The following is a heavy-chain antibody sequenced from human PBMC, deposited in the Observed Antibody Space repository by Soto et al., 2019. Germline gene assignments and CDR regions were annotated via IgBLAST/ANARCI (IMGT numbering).Heavy chain of an antibody. D-gene: IGHD3-22*01. CDR2: MNPNSGNT. Sequence: QVQLVQSGAEVKKPGASVKVSCKASGYTFSSYEINWVRQATGQGLEWMGWMNPNSGNTGYAQKFQGRVTMTRNTSISTAYSELSSLRSEDTAVYYCAREATVVVITARGMDVWGQGTTVTVSS. CDR3: AREATVVVITARGMDV. CDR1: GYTFSSYE. J-gene: IGHJ6*02. V-gene: IGHV1-8*01.